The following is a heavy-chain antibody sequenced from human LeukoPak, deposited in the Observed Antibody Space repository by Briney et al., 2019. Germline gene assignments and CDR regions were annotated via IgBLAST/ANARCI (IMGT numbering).Heavy chain of an antibody. J-gene: IGHJ4*02. CDR3: ARERDSSGFETY. CDR1: GFTVGSDY. CDR2: IYSGGST. D-gene: IGHD6-19*01. Sequence: TGGSLRLSCAASGFTVGSDYMSWVRQAPGKGLEWVSVIYSGGSTYYADSVKGRFTISRDNSKNTLYLQMNSLRAEDTAVYYCARERDSSGFETYWGQGTLVTVSS. V-gene: IGHV3-53*01.